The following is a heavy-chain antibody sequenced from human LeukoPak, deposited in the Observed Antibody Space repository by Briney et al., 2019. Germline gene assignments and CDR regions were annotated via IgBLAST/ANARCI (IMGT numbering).Heavy chain of an antibody. D-gene: IGHD3-10*01. CDR2: MNPNSGNT. J-gene: IGHJ4*02. CDR1: GYTFTSYD. CDR3: AREVRGLMNY. Sequence: ASVKVSCKASGYTFTSYDINWVRLATGQGREWMGWMNPNSGNTGYAQKFQGRVTMTRNTSISTAYMELSSLRSEHTAVYYCAREVRGLMNYWGQGTLVTVSS. V-gene: IGHV1-8*01.